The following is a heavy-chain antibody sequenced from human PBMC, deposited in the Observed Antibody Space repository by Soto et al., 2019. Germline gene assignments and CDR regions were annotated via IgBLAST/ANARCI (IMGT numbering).Heavy chain of an antibody. CDR1: GFSLNSRGVG. Sequence: QITLRESGPALVKPTQTLTLTCTFSGFSLNSRGVGVGWVRQPPGKALEWLAIVYWDDDKRYRQSLRSRLSIRKETPKNQVVLTLTNTDPVDTATYYCVHRGPVDETGMGFDFWGQGSLVTVSS. J-gene: IGHJ4*02. CDR3: VHRGPVDETGMGFDF. D-gene: IGHD3-9*01. V-gene: IGHV2-5*02. CDR2: VYWDDDK.